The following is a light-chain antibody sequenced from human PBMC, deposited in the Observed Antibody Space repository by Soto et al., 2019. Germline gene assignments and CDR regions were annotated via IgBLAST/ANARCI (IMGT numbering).Light chain of an antibody. CDR1: QNINNY. CDR3: QQLNSYPLT. J-gene: IGKJ4*01. Sequence: DIQMTQSPSSLSASVGDRVTITCQASQNINNYLNWYQQKPGRAPKLLIYDASNLEAGVPSRFRGSGSGTDFTFTISRLQPEDIATYYCQQLNSYPLTFGGGTKVEIK. V-gene: IGKV1-33*01. CDR2: DAS.